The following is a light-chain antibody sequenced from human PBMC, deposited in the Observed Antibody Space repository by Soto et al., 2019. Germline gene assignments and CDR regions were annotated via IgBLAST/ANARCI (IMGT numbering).Light chain of an antibody. CDR2: EVS. CDR1: SSDVGGYNY. J-gene: IGLJ2*01. V-gene: IGLV2-14*01. CDR3: SSYRSSSTLGV. Sequence: QSALTQPASVSGSPGQSITISCTGTSSDVGGYNYVSWYQQHPGKAPKLMIYEVSNRPSGVSNRISGSKSGNTASLTISGLQAEDEADYYCSSYRSSSTLGVFGGGTKLTVL.